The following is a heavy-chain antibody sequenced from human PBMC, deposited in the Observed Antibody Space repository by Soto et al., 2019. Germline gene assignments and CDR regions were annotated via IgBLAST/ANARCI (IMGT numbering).Heavy chain of an antibody. D-gene: IGHD4-17*01. V-gene: IGHV4-61*01. CDR1: GGSVSSGSYY. J-gene: IGHJ4*02. CDR3: ARDLGDDLRFDY. Sequence: SETLSLTCTVSGGSVSSGSYYWSWIRQPPGKGLEWIGYIYYSGSTNYNPSLKSRVTISVDTSKNQFSLKLSSVTAADTAVYYCARDLGDDLRFDYWGQGTLGTAPQ. CDR2: IYYSGST.